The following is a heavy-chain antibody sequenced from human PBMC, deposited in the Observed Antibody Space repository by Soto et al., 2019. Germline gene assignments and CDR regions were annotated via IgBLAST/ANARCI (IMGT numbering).Heavy chain of an antibody. D-gene: IGHD3-10*01. V-gene: IGHV4-39*01. J-gene: IGHJ4*02. CDR2: IYHSGNT. CDR1: GDSIISSTYY. CDR3: ARLWFGQRPPDY. Sequence: SETLSLTCTVSGDSIISSTYYWGWIRQPPGKRLEWIGSIYHSGNTYYNPSLKSRVTISVDTSKNQFSLNLYSVTAADTAVYYCARLWFGQRPPDYWGQGILVTVSS.